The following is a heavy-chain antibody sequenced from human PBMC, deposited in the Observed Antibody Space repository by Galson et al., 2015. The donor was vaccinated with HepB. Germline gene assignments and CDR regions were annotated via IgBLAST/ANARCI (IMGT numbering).Heavy chain of an antibody. CDR1: GYTFTSYG. J-gene: IGHJ5*02. CDR3: ARGALVVAVGATQNNWFGP. Sequence: SVKVSCKASGYTFTSYGISWVRQAPGQGLEWMGWISAYNGNTNYAQKLQGRVTMTTDTSTNTAFMELRSLRPDDTAVYYCARGALVVAVGATQNNWFGPWGQGTLVTVSS. D-gene: IGHD2-15*01. CDR2: ISAYNGNT. V-gene: IGHV1-18*01.